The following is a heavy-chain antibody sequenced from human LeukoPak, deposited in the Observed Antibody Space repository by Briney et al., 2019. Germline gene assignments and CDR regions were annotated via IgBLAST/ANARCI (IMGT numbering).Heavy chain of an antibody. CDR3: ARAPGGYDILTGYQSLYLFDY. Sequence: PSETLSLTCTVSGGSFSSYYWSWIRQPPGKGLEWIGYIYYSGSTNYNPSLKSRVTISVDTSKNQFSLKLSSVTAADTAVYYCARAPGGYDILTGYQSLYLFDYWGQGTLVTVSS. D-gene: IGHD3-9*01. V-gene: IGHV4-59*01. J-gene: IGHJ4*02. CDR1: GGSFSSYY. CDR2: IYYSGST.